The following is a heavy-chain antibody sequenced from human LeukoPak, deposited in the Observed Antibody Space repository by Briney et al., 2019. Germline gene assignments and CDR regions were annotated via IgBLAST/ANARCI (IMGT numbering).Heavy chain of an antibody. D-gene: IGHD4-11*01. Sequence: SETLSLTCAVSGVSFDDYYWSWVRQTPGKGLEWIGEINHSGYTNDNPSLKSRVTLSIDTTRKQFSLNLRSVTVADAGIYFCTRMTRGHDYWGQGTQVTVSS. CDR1: GVSFDDYY. CDR2: INHSGYT. CDR3: TRMTRGHDY. V-gene: IGHV4-34*01. J-gene: IGHJ4*02.